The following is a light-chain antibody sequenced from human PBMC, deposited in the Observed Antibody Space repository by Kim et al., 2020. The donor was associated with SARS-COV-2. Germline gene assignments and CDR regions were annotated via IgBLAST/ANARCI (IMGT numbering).Light chain of an antibody. CDR2: TAS. CDR3: QQYDTSSYT. CDR1: QSVSSSH. Sequence: LSRGERTTPSCGARQSVSSSHVAWYQQKPGQAPRLLIYTASIRAAGVADRFTGSGSGTDFTLTISRLEPEDSAVYYCQQYDTSSYTFGPGTKLEI. V-gene: IGKV3-20*01. J-gene: IGKJ2*01.